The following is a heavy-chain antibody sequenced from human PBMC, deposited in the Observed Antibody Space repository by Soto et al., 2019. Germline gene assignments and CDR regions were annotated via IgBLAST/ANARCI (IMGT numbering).Heavy chain of an antibody. J-gene: IGHJ4*02. Sequence: EVQLVESGGCLVQPGGSLRLSCAASGFTFSNYWMNWVRQAPGKGLEWVANIKEDGSGKYYVDSVAGRFTISRDNAKNSLYLEMNSLRVEDTAVYYCVAAPYWGQGTLVTVSS. CDR1: GFTFSNYW. D-gene: IGHD6-25*01. V-gene: IGHV3-7*01. CDR2: IKEDGSGK. CDR3: VAAPY.